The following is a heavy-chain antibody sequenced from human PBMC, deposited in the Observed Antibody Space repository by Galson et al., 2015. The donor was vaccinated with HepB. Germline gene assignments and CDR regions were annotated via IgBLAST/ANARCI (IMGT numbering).Heavy chain of an antibody. Sequence: SVKVSCKASGGTFSSYAISWVRQAPGQGLEWMGGIIPIFGTTNYAQKFRGRVTITADESTSTAYMELSSLRSEDTAVYSCARHYGYNYYYMDVWGKGTTVTVSS. CDR3: ARHYGYNYYYMDV. J-gene: IGHJ6*03. CDR2: IIPIFGTT. CDR1: GGTFSSYA. V-gene: IGHV1-69*13. D-gene: IGHD3-10*01.